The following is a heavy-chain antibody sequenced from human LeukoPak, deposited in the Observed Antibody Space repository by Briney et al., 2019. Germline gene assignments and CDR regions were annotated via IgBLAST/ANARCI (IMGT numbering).Heavy chain of an antibody. CDR2: INPNSGGT. Sequence: SVKVSCKASGYTFTGYYMHWVRHAPGQGLEWMGRINPNSGGTNYAQKFQGRVTMTRDTSISTAYMELSRLRSDDTAVYSCARDMSAKNCLIDYWGQGTLVTVSS. CDR3: ARDMSAKNCLIDY. D-gene: IGHD1-1*01. J-gene: IGHJ4*02. CDR1: GYTFTGYY. V-gene: IGHV1-2*06.